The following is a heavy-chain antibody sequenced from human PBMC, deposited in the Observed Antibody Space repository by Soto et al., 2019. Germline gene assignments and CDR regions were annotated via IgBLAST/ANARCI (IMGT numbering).Heavy chain of an antibody. J-gene: IGHJ4*02. CDR1: GFTFSSYW. CDR3: ARGSGVADY. D-gene: IGHD3-3*01. Sequence: EVQLVESGGGLVQPGGSLRLSCAASGFTFSSYWMHWVRQVPGKGLVWVSRINSDGSTTNYADFVKGRFTIFRDNAKSTFLLQMNSLRAEDTAVYYCARGSGVADYWGQGILVTVSS. CDR2: INSDGSTT. V-gene: IGHV3-74*01.